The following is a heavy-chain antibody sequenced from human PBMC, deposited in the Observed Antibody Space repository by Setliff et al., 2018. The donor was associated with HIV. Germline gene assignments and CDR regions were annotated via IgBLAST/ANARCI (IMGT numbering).Heavy chain of an antibody. D-gene: IGHD2-15*01. J-gene: IGHJ5*02. Sequence: PSETLSLTWSVAGGSISSSTHYWAWIRQPPGKGLEWIGGVYYNGAADHNPSLKSRVTIFVDTCKNQFSLNLNSMTAADTAVYYCVRHNDSDFSGDPDWLDPWGQGILVTVSS. CDR1: GGSISSSTHY. V-gene: IGHV4-39*01. CDR3: VRHNDSDFSGDPDWLDP. CDR2: VYYNGAA.